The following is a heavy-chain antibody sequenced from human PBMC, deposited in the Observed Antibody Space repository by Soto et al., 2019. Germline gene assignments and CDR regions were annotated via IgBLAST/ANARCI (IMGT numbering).Heavy chain of an antibody. V-gene: IGHV4-30-4*01. CDR3: ARVGGFGATTIDY. J-gene: IGHJ4*02. Sequence: QVQLQESGPGLVKPSQTLSLTCTVSGGSISSGDYYWSWIRQPPGKGLEWIGYIYYSGSTYYNPSRKSRVTISVDTSKNQFSLKLSSVTAADTAVYYCARVGGFGATTIDYWGRGTLVTVSS. CDR1: GGSISSGDYY. D-gene: IGHD3-10*01. CDR2: IYYSGST.